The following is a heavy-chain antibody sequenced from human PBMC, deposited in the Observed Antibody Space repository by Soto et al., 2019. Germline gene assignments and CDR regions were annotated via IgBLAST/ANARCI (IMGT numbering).Heavy chain of an antibody. CDR3: ARGRERRILRLDYYYGMDV. V-gene: IGHV3-48*03. Sequence: QPGGSLRLSCAASGFTFSSYEMNWVRQAPGKGLEWVSYISSSGSTIYYADSVKGRFTISRDNAKNSLYLQMNSLRAEDTAVYYCARGRERRILRLDYYYGMDVWGQGTTVTVSS. CDR1: GFTFSSYE. D-gene: IGHD1-26*01. CDR2: ISSSGSTI. J-gene: IGHJ6*02.